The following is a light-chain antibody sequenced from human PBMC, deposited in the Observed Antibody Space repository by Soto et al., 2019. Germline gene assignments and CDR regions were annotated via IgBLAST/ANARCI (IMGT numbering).Light chain of an antibody. CDR1: QPVFFSPKNKNY. V-gene: IGKV4-1*01. Sequence: DIVMTQSPASLLVFLAGGATTNSKSTQPVFFSPKNKNYLAWYQQKPGQLPKLLIYWASTRESGVPDRFSGSGSGTDFTLTISSLQAEDVAVYYCQQYYDTPPFTFGGGTKVEIK. CDR3: QQYYDTPPFT. CDR2: WAS. J-gene: IGKJ4*01.